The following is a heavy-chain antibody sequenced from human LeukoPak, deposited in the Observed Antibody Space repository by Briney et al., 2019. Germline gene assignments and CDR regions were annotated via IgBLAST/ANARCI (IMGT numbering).Heavy chain of an antibody. D-gene: IGHD3-22*01. V-gene: IGHV1-69*05. CDR2: IIPIFGTA. CDR3: ARAHYYDSSGYSPFDY. J-gene: IGHJ4*02. CDR1: GGTFSSYA. Sequence: ASVKVSCKASGGTFSSYAISWVRQAPGQGLEWMGGIIPIFGTANYAQKFQGRVTITTDESTSTAYMELSSLRSEDTAVYYCARAHYYDSSGYSPFDYWGQGTLVTVSS.